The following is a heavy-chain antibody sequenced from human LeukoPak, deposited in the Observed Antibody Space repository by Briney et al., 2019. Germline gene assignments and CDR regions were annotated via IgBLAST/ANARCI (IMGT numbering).Heavy chain of an antibody. CDR1: GFTFSSYG. Sequence: PGGALRLSCAASGFTFSSYGMHWVRQAPGKGLEWVAFIRYDGTNKYYADSVKGRFTISRDNSKNTLYLQMNSLGVEDTAVYYGAKDKSKIVDYWGQGALVTVSS. CDR2: IRYDGTNK. V-gene: IGHV3-30*02. D-gene: IGHD2/OR15-2a*01. CDR3: AKDKSKIVDY. J-gene: IGHJ4*02.